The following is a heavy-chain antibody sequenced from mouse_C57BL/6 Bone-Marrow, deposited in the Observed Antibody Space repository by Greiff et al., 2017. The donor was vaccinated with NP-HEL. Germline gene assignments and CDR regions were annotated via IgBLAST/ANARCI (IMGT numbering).Heavy chain of an antibody. Sequence: EVHLVESGGGLVQPKGSLKLSCAASGFTFNTYAMHWVRQAPGKGVEWVARIRSKSSNYATYYADSVKDRFTISRDDSQSMLYLQMNNLKTEDTAMYYCVRDYYGSSYVDWYFDVWGTGTTVTVSS. V-gene: IGHV10-3*01. CDR2: IRSKSSNYAT. CDR3: VRDYYGSSYVDWYFDV. D-gene: IGHD1-1*01. CDR1: GFTFNTYA. J-gene: IGHJ1*03.